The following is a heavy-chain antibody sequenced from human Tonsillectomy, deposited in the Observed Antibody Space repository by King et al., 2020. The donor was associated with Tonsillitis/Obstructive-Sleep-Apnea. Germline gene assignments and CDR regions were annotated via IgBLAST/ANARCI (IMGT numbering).Heavy chain of an antibody. Sequence: VQLVESGGGLVQPGMSLRLSCGASGFTFDDYAMHGVRQAPGKGLEWGSGSSWNSGSVVCAGAVRGRFTISRDNGKNSLYLQMNSLRPEDTALYYCAKVLILAVSGPPGDAFDMWGQGTMVTVSS. V-gene: IGHV3-9*01. D-gene: IGHD6-13*01. CDR2: SSWNSGSV. CDR1: GFTFDDYA. J-gene: IGHJ3*02. CDR3: AKVLILAVSGPPGDAFDM.